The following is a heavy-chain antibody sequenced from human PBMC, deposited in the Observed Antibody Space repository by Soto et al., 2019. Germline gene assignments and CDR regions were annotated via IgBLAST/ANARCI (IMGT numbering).Heavy chain of an antibody. CDR2: IIPLFGTA. J-gene: IGHJ1*01. CDR1: GGTLSSYT. D-gene: IGHD1-26*01. V-gene: IGHV1-69*01. Sequence: QVQLVQSGAEVKKPGSSVKISCKASGGTLSSYTFSWVRHAPGQDLEWMGGIIPLFGTADYAQRFQDRLTITADQSTSTAYMELSSLRSEDTAVDYCAREGFSGSYFPNWGQGTLVTVSS. CDR3: AREGFSGSYFPN.